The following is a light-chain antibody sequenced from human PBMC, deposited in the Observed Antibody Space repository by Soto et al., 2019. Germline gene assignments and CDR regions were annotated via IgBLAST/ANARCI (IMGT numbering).Light chain of an antibody. V-gene: IGLV2-23*01. Sequence: QSALTQPASVSGSARQSITISCTGTSSDVGSYNLVSWYQQHPGKAPKLMIYEGSKRPSGVSNRFSGSKSGNTASLTISGLQAEDEADYYCCSYAGSSTDVVFGGGTKLTVL. CDR2: EGS. CDR1: SSDVGSYNL. J-gene: IGLJ2*01. CDR3: CSYAGSSTDVV.